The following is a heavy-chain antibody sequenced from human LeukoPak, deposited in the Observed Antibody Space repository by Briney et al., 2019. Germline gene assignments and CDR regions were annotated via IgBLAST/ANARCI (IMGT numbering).Heavy chain of an antibody. CDR1: GGSISSYY. V-gene: IGHV4-34*01. J-gene: IGHJ4*02. CDR3: ARGKRKYYDSSINY. Sequence: PSETLSLTCTVSGGSISSYYWSWIRQPPGKGLEWIGEINHSGSTNYNPSLKSRVTISVDTSKNQFSLKLSSVTAADTAVYYCARGKRKYYDSSINYWGQGTLVTVSS. D-gene: IGHD3-22*01. CDR2: INHSGST.